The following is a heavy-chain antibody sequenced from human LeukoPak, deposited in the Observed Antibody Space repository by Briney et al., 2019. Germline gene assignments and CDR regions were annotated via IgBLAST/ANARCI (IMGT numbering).Heavy chain of an antibody. V-gene: IGHV3-23*01. CDR1: GFTFSSYA. D-gene: IGHD3-22*01. CDR3: AAKAREVVVITTIWLDP. Sequence: AGGSLRLSCAASGFTFSSYAMSWVRQAPGKGLEWVSAISGSGGSTYYADSVKGRFTISRDNSKNTLYLQMNSLRAEDTAVYYCAAKAREVVVITTIWLDPWGRGTLVTVSS. CDR2: ISGSGGST. J-gene: IGHJ5*02.